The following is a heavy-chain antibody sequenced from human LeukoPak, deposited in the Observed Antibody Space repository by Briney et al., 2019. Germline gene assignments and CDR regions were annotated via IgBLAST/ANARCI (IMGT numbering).Heavy chain of an antibody. CDR1: GYSFTSYW. CDR3: ARRGRRASSAVTVAFDI. CDR2: IYPGDSDT. V-gene: IGHV5-51*01. J-gene: IGHJ3*02. D-gene: IGHD3-22*01. Sequence: GESLKISCKGSGYSFTSYWIGWVRQMPGKGLEWMGIIYPGDSDTRYSPSFQGQVTISADKSISTAYLQWSSLKASDTAIYYCARRGRRASSAVTVAFDIWGQGTMVTVSS.